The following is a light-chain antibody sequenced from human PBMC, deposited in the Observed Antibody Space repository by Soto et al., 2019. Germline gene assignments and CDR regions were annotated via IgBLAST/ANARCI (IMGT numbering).Light chain of an antibody. Sequence: QSALTQPASVSGSPGQSITISCTGTSSDVGGYNYVSWYQHHPGKAPKLMIYKVSLRPSGVSSRFSGSKSGNTASLTISGLQPEDESHYYCSSYTTTNAVVFGGGTKVTVL. CDR1: SSDVGGYNY. V-gene: IGLV2-14*01. J-gene: IGLJ2*01. CDR3: SSYTTTNAVV. CDR2: KVS.